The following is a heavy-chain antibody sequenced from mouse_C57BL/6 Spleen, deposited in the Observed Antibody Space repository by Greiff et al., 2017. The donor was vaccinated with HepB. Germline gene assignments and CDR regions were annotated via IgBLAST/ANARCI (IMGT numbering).Heavy chain of an antibody. Sequence: VKLMESGAELVKPGASVKLSCKASGYTFTSYWMHWVKQRPGRGLEWIGRIDPNSGGTKYNEKFKSKATLTVDKPSSTAYMQLSSLTSEDSAVYYCAADSSGYVGYAMDYWGQGTSVTVSS. J-gene: IGHJ4*01. CDR3: AADSSGYVGYAMDY. CDR1: GYTFTSYW. D-gene: IGHD3-2*02. CDR2: IDPNSGGT. V-gene: IGHV1-72*01.